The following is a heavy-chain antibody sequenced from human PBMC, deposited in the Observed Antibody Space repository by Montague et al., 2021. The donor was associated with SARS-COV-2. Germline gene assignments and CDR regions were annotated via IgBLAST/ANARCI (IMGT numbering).Heavy chain of an antibody. CDR3: ARGRRPVVVPGAGPAGRAFDI. D-gene: IGHD2-2*01. CDR1: GDSISTDNW. J-gene: IGHJ3*02. V-gene: IGHV4-4*02. Sequence: SETLSLTCVVSGDSISTDNWWTWVRRPPGRGLEWIGEVNQSGTTIYNPSVKSGVTISEDTSKNQFYLRLNSVTAADTAVYYCARGRRPVVVPGAGPAGRAFDIWGQGTMVTVSS. CDR2: VNQSGTT.